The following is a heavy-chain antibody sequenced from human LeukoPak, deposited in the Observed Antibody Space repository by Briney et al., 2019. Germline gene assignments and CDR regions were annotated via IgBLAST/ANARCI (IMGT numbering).Heavy chain of an antibody. Sequence: PGGSLRLSCAASGFTFSSYAMSWVRQAPGKGLEWVSAISGSGGSTYYADSVKGRFTISRDNSKNTLYLQMNSLRAEDTAVCYCARDPVEMATEMAIDYWGQGTLVTVSS. CDR2: ISGSGGST. J-gene: IGHJ4*02. V-gene: IGHV3-23*01. CDR1: GFTFSSYA. CDR3: ARDPVEMATEMAIDY. D-gene: IGHD5-24*01.